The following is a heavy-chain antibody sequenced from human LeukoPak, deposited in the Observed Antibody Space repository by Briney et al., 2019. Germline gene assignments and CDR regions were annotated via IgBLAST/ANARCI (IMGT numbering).Heavy chain of an antibody. D-gene: IGHD4-17*01. CDR3: ARATSAGDNPY. V-gene: IGHV3-53*01. CDR1: GFTVSSNY. J-gene: IGHJ4*02. CDR2: IYGGGNT. Sequence: GGSLRLSWAASGFTVSSNYMSWVRQAPGKGLEWVSVIYGGGNTYYADSVKGRLTTSRDNSKNTLYPQMNSLRAEDTAVYYCARATSAGDNPYWGQGTLATVSS.